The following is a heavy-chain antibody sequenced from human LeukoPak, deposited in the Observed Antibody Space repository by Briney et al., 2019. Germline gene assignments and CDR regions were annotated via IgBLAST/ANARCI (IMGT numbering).Heavy chain of an antibody. CDR1: GGSISYYY. V-gene: IGHV4-59*08. CDR3: ATQGIVVV. CDR2: IYYSGST. Sequence: SETLSLTCAVSGGSISYYYWSWIRQPPGKGLEWIGYIYYSGSTNYSPSLRSRVTISVDTSKNQFSLKLSSVTAADTAVYYCATQGIVVVWGQGTLVTVSS. D-gene: IGHD3-22*01. J-gene: IGHJ4*02.